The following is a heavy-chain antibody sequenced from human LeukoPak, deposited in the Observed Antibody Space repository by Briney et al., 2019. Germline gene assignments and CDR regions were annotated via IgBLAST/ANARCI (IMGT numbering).Heavy chain of an antibody. CDR2: TNHSGST. J-gene: IGHJ4*02. CDR3: ARSCGSTSCYRY. Sequence: PSETLSLTCAVYGGSFSGYYWSWIRQPPGKGLEWIGETNHSGSTNYNPSLKSRVTISVDTSKNQFSLKLSSVTAADTAVYYCARSCGSTSCYRYWGQGTLVTVSS. D-gene: IGHD2-2*01. CDR1: GGSFSGYY. V-gene: IGHV4-34*01.